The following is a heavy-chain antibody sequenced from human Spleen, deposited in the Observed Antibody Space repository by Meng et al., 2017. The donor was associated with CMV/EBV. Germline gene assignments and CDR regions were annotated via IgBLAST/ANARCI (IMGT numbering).Heavy chain of an antibody. CDR1: GFTFTSSA. D-gene: IGHD1-26*01. J-gene: IGHJ3*02. Sequence: SVKVSCKASGFTFTSSAVQWVRQARGQRLEWIGWIVVGSGNTNYAQKFQERVTITRDMSTSTAYMELSSLRSEDTAIYYCARSSWELDSFDIWGQGTMVTVSS. CDR2: IVVGSGNT. CDR3: ARSSWELDSFDI. V-gene: IGHV1-58*01.